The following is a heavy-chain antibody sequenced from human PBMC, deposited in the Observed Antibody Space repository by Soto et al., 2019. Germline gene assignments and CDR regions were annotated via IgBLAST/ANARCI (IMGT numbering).Heavy chain of an antibody. CDR1: GVTFYSYA. Sequence: GGSLRLSCAASGVTFYSYAMSWVRQAPGKGLEWVSAISSNGGSTYYADSVKGRFSISRDNSKNTLYLQMNSLRADDTAVYYCAKAQPVQYFDWLLSGEAFDYWGQGTLVTVSS. J-gene: IGHJ4*02. CDR2: ISSNGGST. D-gene: IGHD3-9*01. V-gene: IGHV3-23*01. CDR3: AKAQPVQYFDWLLSGEAFDY.